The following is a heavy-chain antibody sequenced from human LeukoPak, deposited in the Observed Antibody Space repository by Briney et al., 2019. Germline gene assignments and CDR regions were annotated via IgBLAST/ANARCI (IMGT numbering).Heavy chain of an antibody. Sequence: ASVKVSCKASGYTFTSYGITWVRQAPGQGPEWIGWISIGDGRTHYGRKFQDRVSMTREMSSNTAFLELSSLRSDDTAVYFCSRSYYSSSWYYFDHWGQGTLVIVSS. CDR2: ISIGDGRT. CDR3: SRSYYSSSWYYFDH. V-gene: IGHV1-18*01. J-gene: IGHJ4*02. CDR1: GYTFTSYG. D-gene: IGHD2-15*01.